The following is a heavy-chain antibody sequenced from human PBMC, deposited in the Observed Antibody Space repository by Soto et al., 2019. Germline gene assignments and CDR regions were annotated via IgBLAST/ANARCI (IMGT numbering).Heavy chain of an antibody. CDR1: GGTFSIYA. CDR3: ARHPVSRSNAYYDGMDV. J-gene: IGHJ6*02. V-gene: IGHV1-69*12. D-gene: IGHD1-26*01. Sequence: QVQLVQSGAGVKKPGSSVKVSCKASGGTFSIYAISWVRQAPGQGLEWMGGIIPIFGTANYAQKFQGRGTITADSLRGPDYMEMGSLGSEDTTLYYCARHPVSRSNAYYDGMDVWGQGTMVSVSS. CDR2: IIPIFGTA.